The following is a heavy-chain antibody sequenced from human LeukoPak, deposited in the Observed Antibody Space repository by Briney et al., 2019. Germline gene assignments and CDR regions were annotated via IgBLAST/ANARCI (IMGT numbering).Heavy chain of an antibody. CDR3: ARVWRMGSSSWYLNGPPNWFDP. J-gene: IGHJ5*02. Sequence: PSETLSLTCAVYGGSFSGYYWSWIRQPPGKRLQWIGEINHSGSTNYNPSLKSRVTISVDTSNNQFSLKLSSVTAADTAVYYCARVWRMGSSSWYLNGPPNWFDPWGQGTLVTVSS. CDR2: INHSGST. CDR1: GGSFSGYY. V-gene: IGHV4-34*01. D-gene: IGHD6-13*01.